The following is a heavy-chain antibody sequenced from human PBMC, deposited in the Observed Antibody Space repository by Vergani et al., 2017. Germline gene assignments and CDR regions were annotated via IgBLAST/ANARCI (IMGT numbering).Heavy chain of an antibody. Sequence: QLQLQESGPGLVKPSETLSLTCTVSGGSISSSSYYWGWIRQPPKKGLEWIGNIYYSGSTYYNPSLKSRVTISVDTSKNQFSLKLSSVTAADTAVYYCARGAAAPFPWDVWGKGTTVTVSS. J-gene: IGHJ6*03. CDR2: IYYSGST. V-gene: IGHV4-39*07. D-gene: IGHD6-13*01. CDR3: ARGAAAPFPWDV. CDR1: GGSISSSSYY.